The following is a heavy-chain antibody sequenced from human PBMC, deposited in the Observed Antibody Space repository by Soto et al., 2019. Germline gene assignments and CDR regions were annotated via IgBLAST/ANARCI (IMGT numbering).Heavy chain of an antibody. Sequence: PXETLSLTCTVSAGSISSGGYYGSWIRQHPGKGLEWIGYIYYSGSTYYNPSLKSRVTISVDTSKNQFSLKLSSVTAADTAVYYCARGTGVADGMDVWGQGTTVTVSS. J-gene: IGHJ6*02. V-gene: IGHV4-31*03. CDR2: IYYSGST. CDR1: AGSISSGGYY. CDR3: ARGTGVADGMDV. D-gene: IGHD2-8*01.